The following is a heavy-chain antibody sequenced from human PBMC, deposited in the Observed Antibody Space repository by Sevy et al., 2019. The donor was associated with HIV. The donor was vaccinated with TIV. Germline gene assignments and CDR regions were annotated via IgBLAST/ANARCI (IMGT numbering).Heavy chain of an antibody. V-gene: IGHV3-74*01. CDR2: INGDGSST. CDR3: ARWRAVAGSPHAFDI. CDR1: GFTFSSYW. J-gene: IGHJ3*02. Sequence: GGSLRLSCAASGFTFSSYWMHWVRQAPGKGLMWVSRINGDGSSTSYAYSVKGRFTISRDNAKNTLYLQMNSLRAEDTAVYYCARWRAVAGSPHAFDIWGQGTMVTVS. D-gene: IGHD6-19*01.